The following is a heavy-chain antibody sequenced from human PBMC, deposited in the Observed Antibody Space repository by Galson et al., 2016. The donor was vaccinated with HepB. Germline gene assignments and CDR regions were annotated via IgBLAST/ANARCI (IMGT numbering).Heavy chain of an antibody. Sequence: TLSPTCSVSGDSITRGGHYWSWIRALPGKGQEWIGYIHHSGSTSYHSSLKSRLSMSADTSKHQFSLKLSSVTAADTAVYYFQSDVSGYYRLDLWGRGTLVTVSS. V-gene: IGHV4-31*03. CDR2: IHHSGST. CDR3: QSDVSGYYRLDL. J-gene: IGHJ1*01. CDR1: GDSITRGGHY. D-gene: IGHD3-3*01.